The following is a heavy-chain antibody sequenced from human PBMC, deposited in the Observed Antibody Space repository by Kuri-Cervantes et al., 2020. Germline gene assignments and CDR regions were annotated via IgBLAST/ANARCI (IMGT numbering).Heavy chain of an antibody. CDR2: IYYSGST. CDR3: ARVIAVAGYFDY. V-gene: IGHV4-61*01. J-gene: IGHJ4*02. Sequence: SETLSLTCTVSGGSVSSGSYYWSWIRQPPGKGLEWIGYIYYSGSTNYNPSLKSRVTISVDASKNQFSLKLSSVTAADTAVYYCARVIAVAGYFDYWGQGSLVTVSS. D-gene: IGHD6-19*01. CDR1: GGSVSSGSYY.